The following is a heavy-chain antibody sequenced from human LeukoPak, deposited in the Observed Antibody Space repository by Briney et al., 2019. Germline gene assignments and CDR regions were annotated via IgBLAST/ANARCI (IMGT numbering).Heavy chain of an antibody. CDR2: INWNGGST. V-gene: IGHV3-20*04. J-gene: IGHJ4*02. D-gene: IGHD6-13*01. CDR1: GFTFDDYG. Sequence: GGSLRLSCAASGFTFDDYGMSWVRQAPGKGLEWVSGINWNGGSTGYADSVKGRFTISRDNAKNSLYLQMNSLRAEDTAVYYCARFIAAPYYFDYWGRGTLVTVSS. CDR3: ARFIAAPYYFDY.